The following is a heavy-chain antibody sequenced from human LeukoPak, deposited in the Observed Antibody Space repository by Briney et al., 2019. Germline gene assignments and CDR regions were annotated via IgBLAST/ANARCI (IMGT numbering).Heavy chain of an antibody. CDR1: GYTFTSYY. V-gene: IGHV1-69*13. D-gene: IGHD5-24*01. CDR2: IIPIFGTA. CDR3: ARDRYPHVEVATMRMDY. J-gene: IGHJ4*02. Sequence: ASVKVSCKAPGYTFTSYYMHWVRQAPGQGLEWMGGIIPIFGTANYAQKFQGRVTITADESTCTAYMELSSLRSEDTAVYYCARDRYPHVEVATMRMDYWGQGTLVTVSS.